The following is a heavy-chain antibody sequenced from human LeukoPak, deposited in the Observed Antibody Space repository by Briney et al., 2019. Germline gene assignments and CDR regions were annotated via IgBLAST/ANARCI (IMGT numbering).Heavy chain of an antibody. CDR2: SSAYNGST. D-gene: IGHD3-10*01. Sequence: ASVTVSCKASAYTFTSYGISWVRQAPGQGVEWRGWSSAYNGSTNYAQKLQGRVTITTDTSTSTAYMELRSLRSDDTAVYYCARALYYYGSGSYYIPYAFDIWGQGTMVTVSS. V-gene: IGHV1-18*01. J-gene: IGHJ3*02. CDR3: ARALYYYGSGSYYIPYAFDI. CDR1: AYTFTSYG.